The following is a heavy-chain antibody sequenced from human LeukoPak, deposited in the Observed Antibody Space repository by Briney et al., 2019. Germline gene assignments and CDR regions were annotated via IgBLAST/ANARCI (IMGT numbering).Heavy chain of an antibody. CDR2: IKQDGSEK. Sequence: GGSLRLSRAVSGFTFSSYWMTCVRQAPGKGLEWVANIKQDGSEKYYVDSVKGRFTISRDNAKNSLYLQMNSVRAEDTAVYYCARGVEAARRFDYWGQGTLVTVSS. D-gene: IGHD6-6*01. J-gene: IGHJ4*02. CDR3: ARGVEAARRFDY. V-gene: IGHV3-7*04. CDR1: GFTFSSYW.